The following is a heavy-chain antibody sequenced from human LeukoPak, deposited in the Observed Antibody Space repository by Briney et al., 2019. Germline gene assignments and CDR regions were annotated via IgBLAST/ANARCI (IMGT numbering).Heavy chain of an antibody. D-gene: IGHD3-10*01. V-gene: IGHV3-7*01. CDR2: IKQDGSEK. Sequence: GSLRLSCAASGFTFSCYWMSWVRQAPGEGLEWVANIKQDGSEKYYVDSVKGRFTISRDNAKNSLYLQMNSLRAEDTAVYYCARETYYYGSGSYYEGYYFDYWGQGTLVTVSS. CDR1: GFTFSCYW. J-gene: IGHJ4*02. CDR3: ARETYYYGSGSYYEGYYFDY.